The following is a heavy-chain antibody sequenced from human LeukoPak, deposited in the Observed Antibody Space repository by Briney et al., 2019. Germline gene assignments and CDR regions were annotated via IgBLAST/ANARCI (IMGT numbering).Heavy chain of an antibody. D-gene: IGHD2-2*01. J-gene: IGHJ4*02. CDR2: IPHDGSNK. Sequence: PGRSLRLSCVASGFTFKSYGMHWVRQAPGKGLEWVAVIPHDGSNKYYADSVKGRFTISRESSRNTLYLEMNSLRVEDTAVYYCAKDVRTEAAAMTHWGQGSLVIVSS. V-gene: IGHV3-30*18. CDR3: AKDVRTEAAAMTH. CDR1: GFTFKSYG.